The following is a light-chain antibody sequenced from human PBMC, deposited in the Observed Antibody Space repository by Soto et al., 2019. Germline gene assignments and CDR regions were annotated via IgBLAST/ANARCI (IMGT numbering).Light chain of an antibody. CDR2: AAS. CDR1: QSISSTY. Sequence: EIVLTQSPGTLSLSPGERATLPCRASQSISSTYLAWYQQKPGQAPRLLIYAASSRATGIPDRFSGSGSERDFTLTISRLEPEDFAVYYCQQYGSSITFGQGTRLEIK. J-gene: IGKJ5*01. CDR3: QQYGSSIT. V-gene: IGKV3-20*01.